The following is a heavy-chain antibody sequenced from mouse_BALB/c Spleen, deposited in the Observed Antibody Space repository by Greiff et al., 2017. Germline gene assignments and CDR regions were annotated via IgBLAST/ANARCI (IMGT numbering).Heavy chain of an antibody. CDR3: ARDYRYDDGYYAMDY. CDR2: ISSGSSTI. Sequence: EVNVVESGGGLVQPGGSRKLSCAASGFTFSSFGMHWVRQAPEKGLEWVAYISSGSSTIYYADTVKGRFTISRDNPKNTLFLQMTSLRSEDTAMYYCARDYRYDDGYYAMDYWGQGTSVTVSS. CDR1: GFTFSSFG. J-gene: IGHJ4*01. V-gene: IGHV5-17*02. D-gene: IGHD2-14*01.